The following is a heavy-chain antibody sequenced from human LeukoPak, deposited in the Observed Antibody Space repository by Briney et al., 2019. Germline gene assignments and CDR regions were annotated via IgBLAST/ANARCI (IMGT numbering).Heavy chain of an antibody. CDR3: TRDQDGMGV. Sequence: SQTLSLTCVISGDIVSSTIAAWNWIRQSPSRGLEWLGRTYYRSKWYNDYAASVKSRLTINPDTSKNQFSLELNSVTPEDPAVYYCTRDQDGMGVWGQGTSVTVSS. J-gene: IGHJ6*02. CDR2: TYYRSKWYN. V-gene: IGHV6-1*01. CDR1: GDIVSSTIAA.